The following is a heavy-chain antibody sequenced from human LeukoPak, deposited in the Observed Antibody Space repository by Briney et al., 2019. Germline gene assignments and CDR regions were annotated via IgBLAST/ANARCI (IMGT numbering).Heavy chain of an antibody. CDR2: ISSSSSYI. V-gene: IGHV3-21*01. CDR3: ARTTRELLAFDY. Sequence: PGGSLRLSCAASGSTFSSYSMNWVRQAPGKGLEWVSSISSSSSYIYYADSVKGRFTISRDNAKNSLYLQMNSLRAEETAVYYCARTTRELLAFDYWGQGTLVTVSS. J-gene: IGHJ4*02. CDR1: GSTFSSYS. D-gene: IGHD1-26*01.